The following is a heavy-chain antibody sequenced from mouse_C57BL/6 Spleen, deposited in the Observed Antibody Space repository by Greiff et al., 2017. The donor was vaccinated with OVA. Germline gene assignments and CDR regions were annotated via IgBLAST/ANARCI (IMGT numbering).Heavy chain of an antibody. Sequence: QVQLQQSGAELVKPGASVKLSCKASGYTFTEYTIHWVKQRSGQGLEWIGWFYPGSGSIKYNEKFKDKATLTADKSSSTVYMELSRLTSEDSAVYFCARHEDRESPYRVRDYAMDYWGQGTSVTVSS. J-gene: IGHJ4*01. CDR2: FYPGSGSI. V-gene: IGHV1-62-2*01. D-gene: IGHD2-12*01. CDR3: ARHEDRESPYRVRDYAMDY. CDR1: GYTFTEYT.